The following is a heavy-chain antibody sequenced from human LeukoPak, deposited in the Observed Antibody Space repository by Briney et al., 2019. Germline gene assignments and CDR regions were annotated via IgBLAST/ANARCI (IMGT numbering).Heavy chain of an antibody. D-gene: IGHD6-13*01. CDR1: GGSISSGTYY. Sequence: PSETLSLTFTVSGGSISSGTYYWSWIRQHPGKGLEWIGYIYSSGSTYYNPSLKSRVTISVDTSKNQFSLELTSVTAADTAVYYCARDATGYSLIDLWGRGPLVTVSS. CDR3: ARDATGYSLIDL. V-gene: IGHV4-31*03. J-gene: IGHJ2*01. CDR2: IYSSGST.